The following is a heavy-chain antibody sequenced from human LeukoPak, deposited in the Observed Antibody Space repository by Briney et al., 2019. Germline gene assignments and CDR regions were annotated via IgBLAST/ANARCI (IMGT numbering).Heavy chain of an antibody. CDR3: ARDSGSSGYYLEYFQH. D-gene: IGHD3-22*01. CDR1: GFTVSNSY. J-gene: IGHJ1*01. CDR2: IYSGGST. V-gene: IGHV3-66*01. Sequence: PGGSLRLSCAASGFTVSNSYMSWVRQAPGKGLEWVSVIYSGGSTYYADSVRGRFTISRDNSKNTLYLQMNSLRAEDTAVYYCARDSGSSGYYLEYFQHWGQGTLVTVSS.